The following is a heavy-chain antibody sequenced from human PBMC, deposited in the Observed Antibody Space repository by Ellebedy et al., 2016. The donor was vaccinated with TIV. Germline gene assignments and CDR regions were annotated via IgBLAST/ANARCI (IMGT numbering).Heavy chain of an antibody. CDR2: ISYDGRTE. D-gene: IGHD5-12*01. V-gene: IGHV3-30*04. J-gene: IGHJ4*02. CDR3: LRETYSGSQIGNFDH. CDR1: GRRGRSYA. Sequence: GESLKISXAASGRRGRSYAMNWVRQAPGKGLAWVAVISYDGRTEYYADPVKGRFTISRDISKSTLFLQMNSLRPEYTAVYYCLRETYSGSQIGNFDHWGQGSLVPVSS.